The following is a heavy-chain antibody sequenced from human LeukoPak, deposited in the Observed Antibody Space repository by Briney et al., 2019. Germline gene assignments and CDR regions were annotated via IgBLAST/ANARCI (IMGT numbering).Heavy chain of an antibody. J-gene: IGHJ5*02. D-gene: IGHD3-10*01. V-gene: IGHV3-30*04. CDR1: GFTFSSYA. Sequence: GGSLRLSCAASGFTFSSYAMHWVRQAPGKGLEWVAVISYDGSNKYYADSVKGRFTISRDNAKNSLYLQMNSLRAEDTAVYYCARDVTARWFGEFSWGQGTLVTVSS. CDR2: ISYDGSNK. CDR3: ARDVTARWFGEFS.